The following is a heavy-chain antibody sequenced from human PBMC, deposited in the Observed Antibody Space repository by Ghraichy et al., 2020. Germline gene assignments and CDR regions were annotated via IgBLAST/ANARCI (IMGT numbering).Heavy chain of an antibody. D-gene: IGHD2-15*01. CDR1: GFTFNTYS. Sequence: GGSLRLSCAVSGFTFNTYSMNWVRQAPGKGLEWVSTITSRSSYIYYADSVKGRFTISRDNAENSLYLQMNSLTAEDTAVYYCARESTLPGIDAFDLWGPGTMVTVSS. V-gene: IGHV3-21*01. J-gene: IGHJ3*01. CDR3: ARESTLPGIDAFDL. CDR2: ITSRSSYI.